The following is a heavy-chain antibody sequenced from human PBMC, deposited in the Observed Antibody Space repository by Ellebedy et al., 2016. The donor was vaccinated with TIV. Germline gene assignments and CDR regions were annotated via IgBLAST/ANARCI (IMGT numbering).Heavy chain of an antibody. CDR1: RFTFSSYA. V-gene: IGHV3-30-3*01. D-gene: IGHD3-22*01. J-gene: IGHJ4*02. Sequence: GGSLRLXXVASRFTFSSYAMHWVRQAPGKGLEWVAVIAHDGSNKWYADSVKGRFTISRDNSKNTLYLQMNSLRAEDTAVYYCWRQGSSGILGYFDYWGQGTLVTVSS. CDR3: WRQGSSGILGYFDY. CDR2: IAHDGSNK.